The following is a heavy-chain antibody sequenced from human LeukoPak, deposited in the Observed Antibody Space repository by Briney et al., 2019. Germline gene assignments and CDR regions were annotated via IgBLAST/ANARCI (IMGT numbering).Heavy chain of an antibody. D-gene: IGHD3-10*01. CDR1: GGSISSSSYY. CDR2: IYYSGNT. V-gene: IGHV4-39*01. J-gene: IGHJ4*02. CDR3: ARQVVTMVRGVIIGLDY. Sequence: SETLSLTCTVSGGSISSSSYYWGWIRQPPGKGLEWIGSIYYSGNTYYNASLKSRVTISVDTSKNQFSLKLTSVTAADTAVYYCARQVVTMVRGVIIGLDYWGQGTLVTVSS.